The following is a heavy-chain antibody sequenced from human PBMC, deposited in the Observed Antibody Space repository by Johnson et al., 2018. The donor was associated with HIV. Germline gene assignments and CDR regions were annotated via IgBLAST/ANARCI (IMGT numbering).Heavy chain of an antibody. CDR1: GFTFSNYG. CDR3: AKCGDADAFDI. D-gene: IGHD3-10*01. CDR2: ISFAGVKK. Sequence: QLVESGGGVVQPGRSLRLSCAASGFTFSNYGMAWVRQAPGKGLEWVTVISFAGVKKYYADSVKGRFTISRDNAKNSLYLQMNSLRAEDTAVYYCAKCGDADAFDIWGQGTMVTVSS. V-gene: IGHV3-30*18. J-gene: IGHJ3*02.